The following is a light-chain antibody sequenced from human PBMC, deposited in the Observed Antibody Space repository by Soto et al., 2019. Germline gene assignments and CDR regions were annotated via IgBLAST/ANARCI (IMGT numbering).Light chain of an antibody. CDR3: HSAT. CDR1: QGISIY. J-gene: IGKJ5*01. V-gene: IGKV1-9*01. CDR2: AAS. Sequence: IQLTQSPSSLSASVGDRVTISCLASQGISIYLAWYQQKPGKAPKLLIYAASILQSGVPSRFSGIGSWTDFTLTISSLQPEDFATYYCHSATFGQGTRLEIK.